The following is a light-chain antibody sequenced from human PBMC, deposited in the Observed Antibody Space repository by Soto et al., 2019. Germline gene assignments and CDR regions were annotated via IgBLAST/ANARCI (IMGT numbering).Light chain of an antibody. V-gene: IGKV3-20*01. J-gene: IGKJ1*01. CDR2: GAS. Sequence: ETVLTQSPGTLSLSPGERATLLCRASQSVTSNYLAWYQQKPGQAPRLLIYGASSRATGIPDRFSGSGSGTDFTLTISRLEPEDFALYYCQQHGTSPPSWTFGQGTKVEIK. CDR3: QQHGTSPPSWT. CDR1: QSVTSNY.